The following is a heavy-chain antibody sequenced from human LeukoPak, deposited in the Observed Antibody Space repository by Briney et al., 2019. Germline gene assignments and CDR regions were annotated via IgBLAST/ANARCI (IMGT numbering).Heavy chain of an antibody. CDR2: ISYDGSDK. Sequence: RGSLRLSCAASGFTFTSYGIHWVRQAPGKGLEWVAVISYDGSDKNYADSVKGRFTISRDNSKHTLYLQMNSLRAEDTAVYYCAKSIVAGTLHYYYGMDVWGQGTTVTVSS. D-gene: IGHD5-12*01. V-gene: IGHV3-30*18. J-gene: IGHJ6*02. CDR1: GFTFTSYG. CDR3: AKSIVAGTLHYYYGMDV.